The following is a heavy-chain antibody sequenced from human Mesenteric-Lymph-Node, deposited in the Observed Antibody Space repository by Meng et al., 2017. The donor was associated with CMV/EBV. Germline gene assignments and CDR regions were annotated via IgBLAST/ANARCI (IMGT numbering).Heavy chain of an antibody. CDR1: GFTFSDYH. V-gene: IGHV3-48*04. Sequence: GESLKISCAASGFTFSDYHMNWVRQAPGKGLEWVSYISSGSHAIYYTDSVKGRFTISRDNAKNSLYLQMNSLRAEDTAVYYCAKDMSSDFWSAYFAFYPYGLDVWGQGTTVTVSS. J-gene: IGHJ6*02. CDR2: ISSGSHAI. D-gene: IGHD3-3*01. CDR3: AKDMSSDFWSAYFAFYPYGLDV.